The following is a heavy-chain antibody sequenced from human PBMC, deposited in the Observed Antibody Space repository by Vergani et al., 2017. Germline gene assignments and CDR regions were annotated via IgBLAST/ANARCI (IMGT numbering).Heavy chain of an antibody. CDR3: AKNPHYPGIAAAEGSDYYYGMDV. J-gene: IGHJ6*02. CDR2: ISGSGGST. Sequence: EVQLLESGGGLVQPGGSLRLSCAASGFTFSSYAMSWVRQAPGKGLEWVSAISGSGGSTYYADSVKGRFTISRGNSKNTLYLQMNSVRAEDTAVYYCAKNPHYPGIAAAEGSDYYYGMDVWGQGTTVTVSS. V-gene: IGHV3-23*01. CDR1: GFTFSSYA. D-gene: IGHD6-13*01.